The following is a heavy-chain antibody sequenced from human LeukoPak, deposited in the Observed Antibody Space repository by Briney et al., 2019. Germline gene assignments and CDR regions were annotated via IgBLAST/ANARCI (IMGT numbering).Heavy chain of an antibody. CDR2: IYSGDST. Sequence: GGSLRLSCAASGFTVSSNYMSWVRQAPGKGLEWVSVIYSGDSTYYADSVKGRFTISRDNSKNTLYLQMNSLRAEDTAVYYCARGYSSSWPPDYWGQGTLVTVSS. CDR1: GFTVSSNY. D-gene: IGHD6-13*01. V-gene: IGHV3-53*01. CDR3: ARGYSSSWPPDY. J-gene: IGHJ4*02.